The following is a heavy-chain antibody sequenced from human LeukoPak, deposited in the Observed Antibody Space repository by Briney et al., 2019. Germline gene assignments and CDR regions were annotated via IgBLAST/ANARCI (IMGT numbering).Heavy chain of an antibody. J-gene: IGHJ4*02. CDR1: GDSVSTNSAA. CDR2: TYYRSKWYN. D-gene: IGHD1-26*01. CDR3: ARDRGSCIIDY. V-gene: IGHV6-1*01. Sequence: SQTLSLTCAISGDSVSTNSAAWSWIRQSPSRGLEWLGRTYYRSKWYNDYVVSVKSRITINPDTSKNQFSLQLNSVTPDDTAVYYCARDRGSCIIDYWGQGTLVTVSS.